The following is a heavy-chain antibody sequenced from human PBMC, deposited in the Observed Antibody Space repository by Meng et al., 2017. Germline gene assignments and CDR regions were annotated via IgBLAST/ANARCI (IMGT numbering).Heavy chain of an antibody. CDR2: IYYSGST. D-gene: IGHD2-15*01. Sequence: QGQQQASGPGLRRPSETLSLTCALSGGSVSSGSYYWSWIRQPPGKGLEWIGYIYYSGSTNYNPSLKSRVTISVDTSKNQFSLKLSSVTAADTAVYYCARDCSGGSCYSIGVWGQGTLVTVSS. V-gene: IGHV4-61*01. CDR1: GGSVSSGSYY. CDR3: ARDCSGGSCYSIGV. J-gene: IGHJ4*02.